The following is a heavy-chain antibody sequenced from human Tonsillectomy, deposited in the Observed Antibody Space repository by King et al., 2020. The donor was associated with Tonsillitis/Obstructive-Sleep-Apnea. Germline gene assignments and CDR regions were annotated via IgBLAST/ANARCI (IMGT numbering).Heavy chain of an antibody. Sequence: VQLQQWGAGLLKPSETLSLTCAVYGGSFSGYYWSWIRQPPGKGLEWIGEINHSGSTNYNPSLKSRVTISVDTSKNQFSLKLSSVTAADTAVYYCARVGVLVRRGKKNWFDPWGQGTLVTVSS. D-gene: IGHD6-6*01. CDR1: GGSFSGYY. V-gene: IGHV4-34*01. CDR2: INHSGST. CDR3: ARVGVLVRRGKKNWFDP. J-gene: IGHJ5*02.